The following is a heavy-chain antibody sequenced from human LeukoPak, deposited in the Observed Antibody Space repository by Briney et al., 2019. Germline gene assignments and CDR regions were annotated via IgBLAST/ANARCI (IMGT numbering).Heavy chain of an antibody. CDR2: ISGSGGST. CDR1: GFTFRSHA. Sequence: QSGGSLRLSCAASGFTFRSHAMSWVRQAPGKGLEWVSAISGSGGSTYYADSVKGRFTISRDNSKNTLYLQMNSLRAEDTAVYYCAKGNSWYGDFDYWGQGTLVTVSS. D-gene: IGHD6-13*01. V-gene: IGHV3-23*01. J-gene: IGHJ4*02. CDR3: AKGNSWYGDFDY.